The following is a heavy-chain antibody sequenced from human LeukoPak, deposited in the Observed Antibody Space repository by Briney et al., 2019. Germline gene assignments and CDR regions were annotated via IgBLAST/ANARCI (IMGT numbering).Heavy chain of an antibody. CDR2: ISSSSSYT. J-gene: IGHJ5*02. CDR1: GFTFSDYY. D-gene: IGHD3-3*01. CDR3: AKGGWSGSPLNWFDP. V-gene: IGHV3-11*05. Sequence: PGGSLRLSCAASGFTFSDYYMSWIRQAPGKGLEWVSYISSSSSYTNYADSVKGRFTISRDNAKNSLYLQMNSLRGEDTAVYFCAKGGWSGSPLNWFDPWGQGTLVTVSS.